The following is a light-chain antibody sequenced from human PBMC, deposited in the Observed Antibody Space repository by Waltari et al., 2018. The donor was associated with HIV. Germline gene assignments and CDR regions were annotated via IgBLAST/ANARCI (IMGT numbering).Light chain of an antibody. CDR1: SPNIGAGYD. CDR3: QSYDTSLSSWV. Sequence: QSVLTQPPSVSGAPGQRVTISCSGSSPNIGAGYDAHWYQQYPGTAPKVLIYGNTNRPSGVPDRFSGSKSGTSASLAITGLQAEDEADYYCQSYDTSLSSWVFGGGTKVTVL. J-gene: IGLJ3*02. CDR2: GNT. V-gene: IGLV1-40*01.